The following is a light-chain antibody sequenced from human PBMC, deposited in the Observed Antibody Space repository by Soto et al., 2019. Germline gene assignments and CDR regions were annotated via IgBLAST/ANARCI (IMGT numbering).Light chain of an antibody. V-gene: IGKV1-9*01. CDR2: EES. CDR3: QQYNSYTIT. CDR1: QAITNN. Sequence: DIQMTQSPSTLSGSVGDRVTITCRASQAITNNLAWYQQKPGNPPKLLIYEESTLHSGVPSRFSGSGSGTEFTLTISSLQPDDFATYYCQQYNSYTITFGQGTRLEIK. J-gene: IGKJ5*01.